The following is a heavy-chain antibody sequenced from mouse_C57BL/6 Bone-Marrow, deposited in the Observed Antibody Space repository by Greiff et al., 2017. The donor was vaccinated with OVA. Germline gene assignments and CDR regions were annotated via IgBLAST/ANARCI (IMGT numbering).Heavy chain of an antibody. CDR1: GYTFTSYW. CDR2: IDPSDSYT. CDR3: ARGSGPSFDY. V-gene: IGHV1-69*01. Sequence: VQLQHPGAELVMPGASVKLSCKASGYTFTSYWMHWVKQRPGQGLEWIGEIDPSDSYTNYNQKFKGKSTLTVDKSSSTAYMQLSSLTSEDSAVYYCARGSGPSFDYWGQGTTLTVSS. J-gene: IGHJ2*01. D-gene: IGHD3-1*01.